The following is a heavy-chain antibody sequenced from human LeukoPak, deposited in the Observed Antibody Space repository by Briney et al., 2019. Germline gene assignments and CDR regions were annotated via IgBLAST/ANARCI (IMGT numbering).Heavy chain of an antibody. J-gene: IGHJ5*02. Sequence: SETLSLTCTVSGGSISSSSYYWGWIRQPPGKGLEWIGTIYYSGSSYYHPSLKSRLTISVDTSKNQFSLKLNSVTAADAAVYYCARHYYDRSGYLWFDPWGQGTLVTVSS. CDR2: IYYSGSS. CDR3: ARHYYDRSGYLWFDP. D-gene: IGHD3-22*01. CDR1: GGSISSSSYY. V-gene: IGHV4-39*01.